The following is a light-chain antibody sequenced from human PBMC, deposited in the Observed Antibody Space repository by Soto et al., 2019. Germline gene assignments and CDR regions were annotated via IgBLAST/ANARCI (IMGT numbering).Light chain of an antibody. CDR3: FQDYNYPRT. CDR2: ATS. J-gene: IGKJ1*01. Sequence: IQMTQSPSSLSASVGDRVTITCRASQGIRNDLGWYQQRPGKAPKLLIFATSSLQSGVPSRFSGSGSGTDFTLTISSLQPEDFATYYCFQDYNYPRTFGQGTKVDIK. V-gene: IGKV1-6*01. CDR1: QGIRND.